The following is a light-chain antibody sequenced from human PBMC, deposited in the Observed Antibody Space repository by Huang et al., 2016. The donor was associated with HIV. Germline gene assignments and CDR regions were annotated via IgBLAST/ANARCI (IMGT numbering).Light chain of an antibody. V-gene: IGKV4-1*01. Sequence: DIVMTQSPDSLAVSLGERATIKCKSSHSVLYSSNNKNYLGWDPQKSGPPPKLLIYGASTREFGVPDRFSGSGSGTDFTLTISNLQAEDVAVYYCQQYYRTPRTFGQGTKVEIK. CDR3: QQYYRTPRT. CDR1: HSVLYSSNNKNY. J-gene: IGKJ1*01. CDR2: GAS.